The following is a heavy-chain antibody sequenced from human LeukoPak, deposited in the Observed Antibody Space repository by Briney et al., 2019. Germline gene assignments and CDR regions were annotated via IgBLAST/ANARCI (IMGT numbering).Heavy chain of an antibody. CDR2: ISGSGGST. CDR3: TTDRAYDWLPLVF. J-gene: IGHJ4*02. D-gene: IGHD3-9*01. CDR1: GFTFSSYA. Sequence: PGGSLRLSCAASGFTFSSYAMSWVRQAPGKGLEWVSAISGSGGSTYYADSVKGRFTISRDNSKNTLYLQMNSLRAEDTAVYYCTTDRAYDWLPLVFWGQGTLVTVSS. V-gene: IGHV3-23*01.